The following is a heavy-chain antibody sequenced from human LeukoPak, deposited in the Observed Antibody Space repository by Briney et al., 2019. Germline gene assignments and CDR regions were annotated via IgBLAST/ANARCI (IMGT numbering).Heavy chain of an antibody. CDR1: GFTFSSYW. CDR3: ARPDTAMVTLSAFDI. Sequence: PGGPLRLSCAASGFTFSSYWMHWVRQAPGKGLMWVSRINSDGSSTSYADSVKGRFTISRDNAKNTLYLQMNSLRAEDTAVYYCARPDTAMVTLSAFDIWGQGTMVTVSS. V-gene: IGHV3-74*01. CDR2: INSDGSST. J-gene: IGHJ3*02. D-gene: IGHD5-18*01.